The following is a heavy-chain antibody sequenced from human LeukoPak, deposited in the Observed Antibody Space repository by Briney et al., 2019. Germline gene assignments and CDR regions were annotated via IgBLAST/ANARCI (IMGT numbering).Heavy chain of an antibody. V-gene: IGHV4-39*07. CDR3: ARLTTLSGYFDY. CDR2: FYHSGST. CDR1: GGSISSGGYY. D-gene: IGHD4-11*01. J-gene: IGHJ4*02. Sequence: SETLSLTCTVSGGSISSGGYYWSWIRQSPGKGLEWIGSFYHSGSTYYNPSLKSRVTISVDTSKNQFSLKLSSVTAADTAVYYCARLTTLSGYFDYWGQGTLVTVSS.